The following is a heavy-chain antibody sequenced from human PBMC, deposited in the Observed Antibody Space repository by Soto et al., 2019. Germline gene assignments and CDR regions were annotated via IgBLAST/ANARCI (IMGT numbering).Heavy chain of an antibody. CDR1: GYTFTSYD. D-gene: IGHD3-3*01. CDR3: ARGRHYDFWSGSFDYMDV. CDR2: MNPNSGNT. Sequence: ASVKVSCKASGYTFTSYDINWVRQATGQGLEWMGWMNPNSGNTGYAQKFQGRVTMTRNTSISTAYMEPSSLRSEDTAVYYCARGRHYDFWSGSFDYMDVWGKGTTVTVSS. J-gene: IGHJ6*03. V-gene: IGHV1-8*01.